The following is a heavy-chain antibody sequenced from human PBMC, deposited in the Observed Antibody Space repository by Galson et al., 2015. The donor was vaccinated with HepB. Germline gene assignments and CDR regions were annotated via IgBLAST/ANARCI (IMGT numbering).Heavy chain of an antibody. J-gene: IGHJ4*02. Sequence: SVKVSCKASGYTFTSYYMHWVRQAPGQGLEWMGIINPSGGSTSYAQKFQGRVTMTRDTSTSTVYMELSSLRSEDTAVYYCARGPDTKTDWYYYGSGSYYYFDYWGQGTLVTVSS. CDR2: INPSGGST. CDR1: GYTFTSYY. V-gene: IGHV1-46*01. CDR3: ARGPDTKTDWYYYGSGSYYYFDY. D-gene: IGHD3-10*01.